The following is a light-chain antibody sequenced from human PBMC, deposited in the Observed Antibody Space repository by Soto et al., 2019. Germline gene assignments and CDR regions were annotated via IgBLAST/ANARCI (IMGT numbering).Light chain of an antibody. CDR2: DAS. Sequence: EIVLTQSPGTLSLSPGERATLSCRASQSISSNYVAWYQQKPGQAPRLLIYDASTRATGIPNRYSGSGSGTEFTLTISSLQPDDFATYYCQHYNSYSEAFGQGTKVDNK. V-gene: IGKV3-20*01. CDR1: QSISSNY. CDR3: QHYNSYSEA. J-gene: IGKJ1*01.